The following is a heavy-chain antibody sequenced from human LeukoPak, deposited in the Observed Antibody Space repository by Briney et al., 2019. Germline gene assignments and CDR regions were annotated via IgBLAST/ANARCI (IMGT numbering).Heavy chain of an antibody. J-gene: IGHJ1*01. CDR2: ITPMLGTA. V-gene: IGHV1-69*13. Sequence: SVTVSCTASGGTFSSYAINWVRQAPGQGLEWMGGITPMLGTAKYAQKFQGRVTITADESTSTAYMELSSLRSEDTAVYYCARDSSEFRSLIFHWGQGTLVTVSS. D-gene: IGHD3-9*01. CDR1: GGTFSSYA. CDR3: ARDSSEFRSLIFH.